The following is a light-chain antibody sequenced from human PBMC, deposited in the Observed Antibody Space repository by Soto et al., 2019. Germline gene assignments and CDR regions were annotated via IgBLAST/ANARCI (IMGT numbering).Light chain of an antibody. V-gene: IGKV1-5*01. CDR1: QNITSW. Sequence: IQMTQSPSTLSASVGDRVTITCRASQNITSWLAWYQHKPGKAPNLLIYEAPTLETGVPSRFSGSGSGTELTLTVSKLQPDVFATCFNQQYNSYYTFGQGTKLEIK. CDR3: QQYNSYYT. J-gene: IGKJ2*01. CDR2: EAP.